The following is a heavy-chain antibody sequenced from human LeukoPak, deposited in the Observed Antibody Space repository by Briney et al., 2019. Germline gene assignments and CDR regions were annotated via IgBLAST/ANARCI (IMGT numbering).Heavy chain of an antibody. D-gene: IGHD2-2*01. CDR2: ISTSSGSI. Sequence: AGGSLRLSCAASGFTFSSYSMNWVRQAPGKGLEWVSSISTSSGSIYYADSVKGRFTISRDNSKNTLYLQMNSLRAEDTAVYYCAKVPQGCSSTSCPIGWFDPWGQGTLVTVSS. J-gene: IGHJ5*02. CDR1: GFTFSSYS. CDR3: AKVPQGCSSTSCPIGWFDP. V-gene: IGHV3-21*04.